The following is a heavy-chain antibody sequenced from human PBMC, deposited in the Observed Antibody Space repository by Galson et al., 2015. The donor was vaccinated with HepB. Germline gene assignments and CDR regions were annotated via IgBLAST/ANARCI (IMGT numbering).Heavy chain of an antibody. D-gene: IGHD1-26*01. J-gene: IGHJ6*03. CDR1: GFPFRSYA. CDR3: ARDRGGIENYYYYYMDV. Sequence: SLRLSCAASGFPFRSYAMSWVHQAPGKGLEWVSDVSGSGGSTNYAESVKGRFTISRDNSKNSLYLQMNSLRAEDTALYHCARDRGGIENYYYYYMDVWGKGTTVTVSS. CDR2: VSGSGGST. V-gene: IGHV3-23*01.